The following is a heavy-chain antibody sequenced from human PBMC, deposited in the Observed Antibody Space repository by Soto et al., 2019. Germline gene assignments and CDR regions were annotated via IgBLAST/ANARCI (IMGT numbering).Heavy chain of an antibody. D-gene: IGHD3-3*01. CDR2: ISGSGGST. CDR1: GFTFSSYA. V-gene: IGHV3-23*01. J-gene: IGHJ5*02. CDR3: AKGRWGDFWSGYSREWFDP. Sequence: GGSLRLSCAASGFTFSSYAMSWVRQAPGKGLKWVSAISGSGGSTYYADSVKGRFTISRDNSKNTLYLQMNSLRAEDTAVYYCAKGRWGDFWSGYSREWFDPWGQGTLVTVSS.